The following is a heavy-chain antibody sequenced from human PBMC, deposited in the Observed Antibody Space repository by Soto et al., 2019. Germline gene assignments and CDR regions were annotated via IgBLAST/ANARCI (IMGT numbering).Heavy chain of an antibody. CDR2: ISYDGSNK. CDR3: ARDGYRWGSRYYFDY. Sequence: GCLRLSCAASGFTFSSYAMHWVRQAPGKGLEWVAGISYDGSNKYYADSVKGRFTISRDNSKNTLYLQMNSLRAEDTAVYYCARDGYRWGSRYYFDYWGQGTLVTVSS. J-gene: IGHJ4*02. V-gene: IGHV3-30-3*01. D-gene: IGHD5-12*01. CDR1: GFTFSSYA.